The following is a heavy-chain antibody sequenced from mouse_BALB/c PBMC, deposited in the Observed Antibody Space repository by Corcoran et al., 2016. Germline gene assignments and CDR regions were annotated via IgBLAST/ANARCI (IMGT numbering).Heavy chain of an antibody. Sequence: QIQLVQSGPELKKPGETVKISCKASGYTFTNYGMNWVKQAPGKGLKWMGWINTYTGEPTYADDFKGRFAFSLETSASTAYLQINNLKNEDTATYFCARRKGFDYWGQGTTLTVSS. J-gene: IGHJ2*01. CDR1: GYTFTNYG. V-gene: IGHV9-3-1*01. CDR3: ARRKGFDY. CDR2: INTYTGEP.